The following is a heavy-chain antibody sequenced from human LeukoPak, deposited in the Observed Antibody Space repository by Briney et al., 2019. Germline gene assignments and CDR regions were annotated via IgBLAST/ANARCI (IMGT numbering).Heavy chain of an antibody. J-gene: IGHJ4*02. Sequence: PRGSLRLSCAASGFTFSSYSMNWVRQAPGKGLEWVSSISSSSSYIYYADSVKGRFTISRDNAKNSLYLQMNSLRAEDTAVYYCARDEGYYDSSGYLDYWGQGTLVTVSS. CDR1: GFTFSSYS. CDR3: ARDEGYYDSSGYLDY. V-gene: IGHV3-21*01. CDR2: ISSSSSYI. D-gene: IGHD3-22*01.